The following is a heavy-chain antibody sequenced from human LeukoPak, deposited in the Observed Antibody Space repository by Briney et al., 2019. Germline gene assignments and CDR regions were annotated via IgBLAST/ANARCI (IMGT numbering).Heavy chain of an antibody. V-gene: IGHV4-34*01. CDR2: INHSGST. D-gene: IGHD3-10*01. J-gene: IGHJ4*02. Sequence: SETLSLTCAVYGGSFSGYYWSWIRQPPGKGLEWIGEINHSGSTNYNPSLKSRVTISVDTSKNQFSLKLSSVTAADTAVYYCARVHYNSGSHDYWGQGTLVTVSS. CDR3: ARVHYNSGSHDY. CDR1: GGSFSGYY.